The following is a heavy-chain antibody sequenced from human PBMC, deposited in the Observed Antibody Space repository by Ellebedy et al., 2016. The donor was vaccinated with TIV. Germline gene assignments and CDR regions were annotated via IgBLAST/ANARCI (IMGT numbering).Heavy chain of an antibody. D-gene: IGHD1-26*01. CDR3: AKDYRSVGAALGGYFDY. J-gene: IGHJ4*02. CDR1: GFTFSSYA. CDR2: ISGSSGDT. V-gene: IGHV3-23*01. Sequence: GESLKISCAASGFTFSSYAMGWVRQAPGKGLEWISAISGSSGDTYYADSVKGRLTISRDNSKNTLYLQMNGLRAEDTAVYYCAKDYRSVGAALGGYFDYWGRGTLVTVSS.